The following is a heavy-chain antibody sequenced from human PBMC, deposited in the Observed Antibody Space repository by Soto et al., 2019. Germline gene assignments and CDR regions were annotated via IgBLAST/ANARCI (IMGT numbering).Heavy chain of an antibody. Sequence: QVQLVQSGAEVKKPGASVKVSCKLSGYSLTELAIHLVRQAPGKGLEWMGGFDPQDGETIYAQKFQGSVTMTEDTSTDTAYMELSSLRSEDTAVYYCATVQRQGSTWYYSYVMDVWGQGTTVTVSS. CDR3: ATVQRQGSTWYYSYVMDV. D-gene: IGHD6-13*01. V-gene: IGHV1-24*01. J-gene: IGHJ6*02. CDR2: FDPQDGET. CDR1: GYSLTELA.